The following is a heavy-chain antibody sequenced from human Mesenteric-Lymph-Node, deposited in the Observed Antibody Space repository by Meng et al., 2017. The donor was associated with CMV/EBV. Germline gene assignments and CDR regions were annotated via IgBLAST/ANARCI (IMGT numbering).Heavy chain of an antibody. D-gene: IGHD6-19*01. CDR1: GYSFPSYG. J-gene: IGHJ5*02. V-gene: IGHV1-18*01. CDR2: ISGYNGNT. Sequence: ASGYSFPSYGISWVRQAPGQGLQWMGWISGYNGNTNYAQKFQGRVTMTTDTSTSTAYMELRSLRSADTAVYYCVRDHSRGSNWFDPWGQGTLVTVSS. CDR3: VRDHSRGSNWFDP.